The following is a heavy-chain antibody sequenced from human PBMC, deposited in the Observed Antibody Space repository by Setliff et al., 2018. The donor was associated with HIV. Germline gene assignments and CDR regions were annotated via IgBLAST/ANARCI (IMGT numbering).Heavy chain of an antibody. CDR2: VSYTGTT. V-gene: IGHV4-30-4*08. CDR3: ARLSTTSLDFDS. J-gene: IGHJ4*02. CDR1: GGSIGSSNYY. Sequence: SETLSLTCTVSGGSIGSSNYYWGWIRQPPGKGLEWIGFVSYTGTTHYSPSRKSRITISVDTSKNQFSLKLSSVTAADTAVYYCARLSTTSLDFDSWGQGTLVTVSS. D-gene: IGHD2-2*01.